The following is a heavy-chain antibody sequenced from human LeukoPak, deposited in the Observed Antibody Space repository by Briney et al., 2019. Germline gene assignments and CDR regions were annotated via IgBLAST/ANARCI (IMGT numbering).Heavy chain of an antibody. CDR2: ISYDGSNK. Sequence: GGSLRLSRAASGFTFSSYWMSWVRQAPGKGLEWVAVISYDGSNKYYADSVKGRFTISRDNSKNTLYLQMNSLRAEDTAVYYCARAAIAAAGTLDYWGQGTLVTVSS. CDR1: GFTFSSYW. CDR3: ARAAIAAAGTLDY. V-gene: IGHV3-30-3*01. J-gene: IGHJ4*02. D-gene: IGHD6-13*01.